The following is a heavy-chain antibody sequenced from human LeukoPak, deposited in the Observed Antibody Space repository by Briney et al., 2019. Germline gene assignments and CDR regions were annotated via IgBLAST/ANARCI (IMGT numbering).Heavy chain of an antibody. J-gene: IGHJ4*02. D-gene: IGHD3-10*01. CDR1: GFTFSSYA. CDR3: AKEYYYGSAYYFDY. V-gene: IGHV3-23*01. CDR2: ISGSGGST. Sequence: QPGGSLRLSCAASGFTFSSYAMTWVRQAPGKGLEWVSAISGSGGSTYYADSVKGRFTIYRDNSKNTLYLQMNSLRAEDTAVYYCAKEYYYGSAYYFDYWGQGTLVTVSS.